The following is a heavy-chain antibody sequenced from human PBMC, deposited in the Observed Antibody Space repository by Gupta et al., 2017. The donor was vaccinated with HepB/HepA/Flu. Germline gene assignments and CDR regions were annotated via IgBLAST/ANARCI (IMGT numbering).Heavy chain of an antibody. J-gene: IGHJ5*02. CDR3: ARWEKYRRVFDP. CDR2: VHSSATA. V-gene: IGHV4-4*07. CDR1: GTFTNDEY. D-gene: IGHD1-26*01. Sequence: QVQLQESGPGLVKPSETLSVTCRVSGTFTNDEYWSWNRQAAGKGLECIGRVHSSATAVYNPSLKSRVTMSLDTAKNQFSLTLRSVTAADTAVYYCARWEKYRRVFDPWGQGTLVTVSS.